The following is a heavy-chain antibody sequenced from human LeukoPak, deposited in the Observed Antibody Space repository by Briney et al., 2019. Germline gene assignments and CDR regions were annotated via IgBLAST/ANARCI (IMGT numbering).Heavy chain of an antibody. CDR2: INPNSGGT. D-gene: IGHD2-8*01. CDR3: ARDSDHDTKSP. Sequence: GASVKVSCKASGYTFTAYYIHWLRQAPGQGLEWMGWINPNSGGTNYAQKFQGGVTMTRDTSISTAYMELSRLRSDDTAVYYCARDSDHDTKSPWGQGTLVTVSS. J-gene: IGHJ5*02. CDR1: GYTFTAYY. V-gene: IGHV1-2*02.